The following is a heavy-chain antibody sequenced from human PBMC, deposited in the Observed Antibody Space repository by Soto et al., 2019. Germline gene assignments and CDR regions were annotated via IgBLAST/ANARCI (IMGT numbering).Heavy chain of an antibody. Sequence: SVKVSCKASGCTFSNYGISWVRQAPGQGLEWMGGSIPIFGTANYAQKFQGRVTITADRSTNTAYMELSSLTSEDTAVYYCVRESHEIVAVPATVMGPFTWFDPWGQGTLVTVSS. J-gene: IGHJ5*02. CDR2: SIPIFGTA. V-gene: IGHV1-69*06. CDR1: GCTFSNYG. CDR3: VRESHEIVAVPATVMGPFTWFDP. D-gene: IGHD2-2*01.